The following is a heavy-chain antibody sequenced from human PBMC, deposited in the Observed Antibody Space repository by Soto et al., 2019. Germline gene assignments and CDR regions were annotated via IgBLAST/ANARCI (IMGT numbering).Heavy chain of an antibody. CDR2: IISSSGYI. CDR3: ARDTNFYGSGSGVDY. Sequence: EVQLVESGGGLVKPGGSLRLSCAASGFTFSSYSMRWVRQAPGKGLEWVSSIISSSGYIHYADLVKGRFTISRDNAKNSLYLQMNSLRVEDTAVYYCARDTNFYGSGSGVDYWGQGTLVTVSS. V-gene: IGHV3-21*01. D-gene: IGHD3-10*01. CDR1: GFTFSSYS. J-gene: IGHJ4*02.